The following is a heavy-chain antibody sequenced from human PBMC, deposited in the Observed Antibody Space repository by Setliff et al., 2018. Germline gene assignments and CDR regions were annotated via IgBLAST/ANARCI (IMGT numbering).Heavy chain of an antibody. CDR3: ARGRNIAARLLDS. V-gene: IGHV4-34*01. CDR2: INHRGST. CDR1: GGTFSDYY. Sequence: SETLSLTCAAYGGTFSDYYWTWIRQPPGKGLEWIGEINHRGSTNYNPSLKSRATISIDTSKNQFSLKLISMSAADTAVYFCARGRNIAARLLDSWGQGALVTVSS. J-gene: IGHJ4*02. D-gene: IGHD6-6*01.